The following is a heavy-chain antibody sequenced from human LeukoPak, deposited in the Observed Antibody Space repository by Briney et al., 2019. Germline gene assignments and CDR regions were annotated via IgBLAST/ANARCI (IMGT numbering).Heavy chain of an antibody. D-gene: IGHD6-19*01. V-gene: IGHV3-74*01. CDR3: ARYGWYDAFDI. Sequence: GGSLRLSCTVSGFTLSSYWMHWVRQVPGKGLAWVSRINSDGSTINYADSVKGRFTISRDNARNTLYLQMNSLRGEDTAVYYCARYGWYDAFDIWGQGTMVTVSS. J-gene: IGHJ3*02. CDR2: INSDGSTI. CDR1: GFTLSSYW.